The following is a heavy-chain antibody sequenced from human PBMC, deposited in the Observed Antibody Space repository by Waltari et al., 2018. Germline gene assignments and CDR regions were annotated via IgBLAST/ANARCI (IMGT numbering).Heavy chain of an antibody. CDR3: AKDKSLAVPYYFDY. J-gene: IGHJ4*02. V-gene: IGHV3-23*03. CDR2: IYSGGST. D-gene: IGHD4-17*01. Sequence: EVQLLESGGGLVQHGGSLRLSCAASGFTFSSYAMSWVRQAPGKGLEWVSVIYSGGSTYYADSVKGRFTISRDNSKNTLYLQMNSLRAEDTAVYYCAKDKSLAVPYYFDYWGQGTLVTVSS. CDR1: GFTFSSYA.